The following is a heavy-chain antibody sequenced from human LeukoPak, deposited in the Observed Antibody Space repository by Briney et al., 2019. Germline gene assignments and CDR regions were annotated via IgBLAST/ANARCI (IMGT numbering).Heavy chain of an antibody. CDR2: IYYSGST. CDR3: ARAGGTNIVVVPANNWFDP. V-gene: IGHV4-39*01. J-gene: IGHJ5*02. CDR1: GGSISSSSYY. D-gene: IGHD2-2*01. Sequence: SETLSLTCTVSGGSISSSSYYWGWIRQPPGKGLEWIGSIYYSGSTYYNPSLKSRVTISVDTSKNQFSLKLSSVTAADTAVYYCARAGGTNIVVVPANNWFDPWGQGTLVTVSP.